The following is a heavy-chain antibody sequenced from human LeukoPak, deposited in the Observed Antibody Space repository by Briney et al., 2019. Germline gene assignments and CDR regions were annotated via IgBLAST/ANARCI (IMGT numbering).Heavy chain of an antibody. CDR1: GFTFSSYS. V-gene: IGHV3-21*04. D-gene: IGHD6-19*01. J-gene: IGHJ4*02. Sequence: GGSLRLSCAASGFTFSSYSMNWVRQAPGKGLEWVSSISSSSSYMYYADSVKGRFTISRDNSKNTLYLQMNSLRAEDTAVYYCAGNIAVAGTFVYWGQGTLVTVSS. CDR3: AGNIAVAGTFVY. CDR2: ISSSSSYM.